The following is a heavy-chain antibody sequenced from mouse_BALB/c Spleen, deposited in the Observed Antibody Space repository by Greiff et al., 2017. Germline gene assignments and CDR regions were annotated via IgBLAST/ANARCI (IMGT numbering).Heavy chain of an antibody. Sequence: DVMLVESGGGLVQPGGSRKLSCAASGFTFSSFGMHWVRQAPEKGLEWVAYISSGSSTIYYADTVKGRFTISRDNPKNTLFLQMTSLRSEDTAMYYCARSDYRYDEGWYFDVWGAGTTVTVSS. CDR1: GFTFSSFG. D-gene: IGHD2-14*01. CDR3: ARSDYRYDEGWYFDV. CDR2: ISSGSSTI. J-gene: IGHJ1*01. V-gene: IGHV5-17*02.